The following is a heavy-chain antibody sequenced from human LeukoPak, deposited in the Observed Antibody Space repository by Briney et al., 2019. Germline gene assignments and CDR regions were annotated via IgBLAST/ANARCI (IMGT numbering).Heavy chain of an antibody. Sequence: GGSLRLSCAASGFTFSSYSMNWVRQAPGKGLEWVSYISSSSSTIYYADSVKGRFTISRDNAKNSVYLQMNSLRAEDTAIYYCATTLNIATAGYFWGQGTLVTVSS. J-gene: IGHJ4*02. V-gene: IGHV3-48*04. CDR1: GFTFSSYS. CDR3: ATTLNIATAGYF. CDR2: ISSSSSTI. D-gene: IGHD6-13*01.